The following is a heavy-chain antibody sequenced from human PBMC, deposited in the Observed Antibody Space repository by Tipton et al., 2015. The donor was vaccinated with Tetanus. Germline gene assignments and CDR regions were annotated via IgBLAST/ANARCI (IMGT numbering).Heavy chain of an antibody. J-gene: IGHJ4*02. D-gene: IGHD5-18*01. CDR3: ARGVDTAMVFDY. CDR2: INHSGST. CDR1: GGSFSGYY. Sequence: TLSLTCAVYGGSFSGYYWSWIRQPPGKGLEWIGEINHSGSTNYNPSLKSRVTISVDTSKNQFSLKLSSVTAADTAVYYCARGVDTAMVFDYWGQGTLVTVSS. V-gene: IGHV4-34*01.